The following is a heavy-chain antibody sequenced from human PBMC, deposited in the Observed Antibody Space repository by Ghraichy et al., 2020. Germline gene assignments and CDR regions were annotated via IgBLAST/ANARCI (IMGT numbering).Heavy chain of an antibody. CDR1: GFTFSTYW. J-gene: IGHJ4*02. Sequence: GGSLRLSCVASGFTFSTYWMAWVRQAPGKGLEWVANMNQGGSEKYHVDSVKGRFTISRDNAKNSLYLQMNSLRAEDTAVYYCATDTYRKFDHWGQGALVTVSS. CDR2: MNQGGSEK. CDR3: ATDTYRKFDH. D-gene: IGHD5-18*01. V-gene: IGHV3-7*03.